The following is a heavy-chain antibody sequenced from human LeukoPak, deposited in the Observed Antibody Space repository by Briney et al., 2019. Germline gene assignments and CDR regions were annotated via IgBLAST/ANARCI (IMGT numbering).Heavy chain of an antibody. V-gene: IGHV1-8*03. J-gene: IGHJ6*03. Sequence: ASVKVSCKXSGYTFTSSDINWVRQATGQGLEWMGWMNPNSANTGYAQKFQGRVTITRNTSISTAYMELSSLRSEDTAVYYCARGFYHFWSGNKYYYMDVWGKGTTVTVSS. CDR1: GYTFTSSD. CDR2: MNPNSANT. CDR3: ARGFYHFWSGNKYYYMDV. D-gene: IGHD3-3*01.